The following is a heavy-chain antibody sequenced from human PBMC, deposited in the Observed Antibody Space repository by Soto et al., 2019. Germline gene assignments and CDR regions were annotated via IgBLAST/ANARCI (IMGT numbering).Heavy chain of an antibody. CDR3: ARVAPCGGDCFSIYRPSDG. CDR2: ISRDGSNM. Sequence: PGGSLRLSCAASGFTFTNYPWHWVSQAPGKGLEWVARISRDGSNMYYIDSVKGRFTTSRDNTKNTLYLEMNRLGPEDTAAYLGARVAPCGGDCFSIYRPSDGWGQGTTVTVSS. D-gene: IGHD2-21*02. J-gene: IGHJ6*02. V-gene: IGHV3-30-3*01. CDR1: GFTFTNYP.